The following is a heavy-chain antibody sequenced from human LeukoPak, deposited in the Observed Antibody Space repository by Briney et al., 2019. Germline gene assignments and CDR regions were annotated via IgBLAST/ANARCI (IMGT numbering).Heavy chain of an antibody. J-gene: IGHJ4*02. CDR2: ISSSSSYI. V-gene: IGHV3-21*01. Sequence: GGSLRLSCAASGFTFSSFPMSWVRQAPGKGLEWVSSISSSSSYIYYADSVKGRFTISRDNAKNSLYLQMNSLRAEDTAVYYCARDIAYSSGWYYFDYWGQGTLVTVSS. D-gene: IGHD6-19*01. CDR1: GFTFSSFP. CDR3: ARDIAYSSGWYYFDY.